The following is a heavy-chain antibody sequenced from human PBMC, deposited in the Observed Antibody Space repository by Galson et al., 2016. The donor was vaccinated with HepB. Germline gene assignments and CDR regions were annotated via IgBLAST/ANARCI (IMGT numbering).Heavy chain of an antibody. CDR3: ARNAARTGDFDY. V-gene: IGHV1-8*01. J-gene: IGHJ4*02. CDR1: GYTFASYD. D-gene: IGHD1-14*01. Sequence: SCKASGYTFASYDINWVRQATGQGLEWLGWMNPNTCDTGYAQKFQGRVTMTRSTPISTAYMELSGLTSDDTAVYYCARNAARTGDFDYWGQGTLVTVSS. CDR2: MNPNTCDT.